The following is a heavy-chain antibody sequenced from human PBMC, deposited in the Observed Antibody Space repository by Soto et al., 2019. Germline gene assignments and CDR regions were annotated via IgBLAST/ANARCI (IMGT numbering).Heavy chain of an antibody. J-gene: IGHJ4*02. V-gene: IGHV1-2*02. Sequence: ASVKVSCKASGYTFTGHYIHWVRQAPEQGPEWMGEIGPGSGATRYAQRFQGRVTMTRDMSITTVYMELNNLSPDDTAVYYCGRGRSGQIVVFYWGQGTPVNV. CDR2: IGPGSGAT. CDR3: GRGRSGQIVVFY. D-gene: IGHD1-26*01. CDR1: GYTFTGHY.